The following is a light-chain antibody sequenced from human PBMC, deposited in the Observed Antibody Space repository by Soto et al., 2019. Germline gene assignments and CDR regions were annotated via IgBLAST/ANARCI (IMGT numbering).Light chain of an antibody. Sequence: QSVRTQSPSASASLGASVKGTCTLSSGHSNYAIAWHQQQSEKGPRYLMKLNSDGSHSKGDGIPDRFSGSSSGAERYLTISSLQSEDEADYYCQTWGSGIVVFGGATKLTVL. J-gene: IGLJ2*01. CDR1: SGHSNYA. V-gene: IGLV4-69*01. CDR3: QTWGSGIVV. CDR2: LNSDGSH.